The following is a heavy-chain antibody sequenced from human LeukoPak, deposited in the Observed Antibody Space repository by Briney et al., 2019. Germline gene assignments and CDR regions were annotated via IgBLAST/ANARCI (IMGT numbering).Heavy chain of an antibody. CDR1: GFTFSSSA. D-gene: IGHD5-24*01. V-gene: IGHV3-23*01. Sequence: GGSLRLSCAASGFTFSSSAMSWARQAPGKGLEWVSSISGSGSGGSTYYADSVKGRFTISRDNSKNTLYLQMNSLRAEDTAVYYCAKSGYNRFDYWGQGTLVTVSS. CDR2: ISGSGSGGST. J-gene: IGHJ4*02. CDR3: AKSGYNRFDY.